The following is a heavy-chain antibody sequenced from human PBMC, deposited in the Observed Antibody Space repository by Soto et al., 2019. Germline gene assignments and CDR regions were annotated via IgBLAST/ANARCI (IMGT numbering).Heavy chain of an antibody. Sequence: SSETLSLTCSVYGGSFSDYYWSWIRQPPGKGLEWIGEINHSGNTNYNPSLKSRVTISVDTSKNQFSLKLASVTAADTAVYYCGRCYYDSGGYTGFDYWVHGTLAT. J-gene: IGHJ4*01. D-gene: IGHD3-22*01. CDR3: GRCYYDSGGYTGFDY. V-gene: IGHV4-34*01. CDR1: GGSFSDYY. CDR2: INHSGNT.